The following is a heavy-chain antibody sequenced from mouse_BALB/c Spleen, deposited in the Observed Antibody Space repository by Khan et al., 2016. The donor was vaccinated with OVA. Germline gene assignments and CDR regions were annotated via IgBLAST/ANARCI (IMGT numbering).Heavy chain of an antibody. D-gene: IGHD1-3*01. CDR2: IWAGGST. CDR3: AKLEDI. CDR1: GFSLTSYG. Sequence: HVQLKQSGPGLVAPSQSLSTTCTVSGFSLTSYGVHWVRQPPGKGLEWLGVIWAGGSTNYNSALMSRLSISKDNSKSQVFLKMNSLQTDDTAMYYCAKLEDIWGQGTTLTVSS. J-gene: IGHJ2*01. V-gene: IGHV2-9*02.